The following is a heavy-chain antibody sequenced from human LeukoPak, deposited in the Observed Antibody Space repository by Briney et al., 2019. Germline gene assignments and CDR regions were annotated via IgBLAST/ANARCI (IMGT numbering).Heavy chain of an antibody. D-gene: IGHD2-2*01. Sequence: PSETLSLTCAVSGGSISSSNWRSWVRQPPGKGLEWIGEIYHSGSTNYNPSLKSRVTISVDKSKNQFSLKLSSVTAADTAVYYCAVKGAGYCSSTNCFPFDYWGQGTLVTVSS. CDR3: AVKGAGYCSSTNCFPFDY. CDR2: IYHSGST. V-gene: IGHV4-4*02. CDR1: GGSISSSNW. J-gene: IGHJ4*02.